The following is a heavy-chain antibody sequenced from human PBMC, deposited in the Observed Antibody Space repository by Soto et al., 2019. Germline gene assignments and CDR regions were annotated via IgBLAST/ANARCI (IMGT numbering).Heavy chain of an antibody. D-gene: IGHD3-3*01. CDR1: GYTFTSYA. CDR3: GRSEKYDFWSGYYYYFDY. Sequence: ASVKVSCKASGYTFTSYAMHWVRQAPGQRLEWMGWINAGNGNTKYSQKFQGRVTITRDTSASTAYMELSSLRSEDTAVYYCGRSEKYDFWSGYYYYFDYWGQGTLVTVSS. V-gene: IGHV1-3*01. J-gene: IGHJ4*02. CDR2: INAGNGNT.